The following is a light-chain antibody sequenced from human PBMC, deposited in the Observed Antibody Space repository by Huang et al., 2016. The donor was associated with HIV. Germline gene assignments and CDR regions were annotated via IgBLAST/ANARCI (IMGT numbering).Light chain of an antibody. CDR1: QTVSSN. CDR2: PAS. CDR3: QHYRVWPPVYT. J-gene: IGKJ2*01. Sequence: EIVMTQSPATLSVSPGERATLSCRAGQTVSSNLAWYQQKPGQAPRLLIYPASTRATDIPARFSGSGSGTEFTLTISSLQSEDFAVYYCQHYRVWPPVYTFGQGTKLEIK. V-gene: IGKV3-15*01.